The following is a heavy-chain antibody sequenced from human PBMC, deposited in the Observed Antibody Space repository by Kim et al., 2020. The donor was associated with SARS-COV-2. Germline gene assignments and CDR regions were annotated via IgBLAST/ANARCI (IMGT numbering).Heavy chain of an antibody. D-gene: IGHD2-15*01. J-gene: IGHJ4*02. Sequence: YADAVKGRFTISRDNSKNTLYLQMNSLRAEDTAVYYCAKSISVAATPLDYWGQGTLVTVSS. V-gene: IGHV3-33*06. CDR3: AKSISVAATPLDY.